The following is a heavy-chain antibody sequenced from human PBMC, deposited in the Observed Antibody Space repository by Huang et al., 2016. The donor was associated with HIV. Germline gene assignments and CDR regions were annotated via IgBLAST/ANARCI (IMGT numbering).Heavy chain of an antibody. CDR1: GFTFRSYW. CDR2: INLDGSGR. J-gene: IGHJ4*02. V-gene: IGHV3-7*01. Sequence: EVHLVESGGGLVRPGRSLRLSCAASGFTFRSYWMNWVRQAPGRGLECVANINLDGSGRFYVDSVRGRFTITRDNANNAVSLQLNSLKAEDTGVYYCARGFQAKPGDYWGQGTLVTVSS. CDR3: ARGFQAKPGDY.